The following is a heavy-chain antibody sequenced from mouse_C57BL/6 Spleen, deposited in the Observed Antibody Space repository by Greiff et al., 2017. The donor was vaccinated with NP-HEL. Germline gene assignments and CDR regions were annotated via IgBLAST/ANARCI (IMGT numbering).Heavy chain of an antibody. CDR1: GFNIKDYY. Sequence: EVQVVESGAELVKPGASVKLSCTASGFNIKDYYMHWVKQRTEQGLEWIGRIDPEDGETKYAPKFQGKATITADTSSNTAYLQLSSLTSEDTAVYYCAKPSSYVAWFAYWGQGTLVTVSA. D-gene: IGHD1-1*01. V-gene: IGHV14-2*01. J-gene: IGHJ3*01. CDR2: IDPEDGET. CDR3: AKPSSYVAWFAY.